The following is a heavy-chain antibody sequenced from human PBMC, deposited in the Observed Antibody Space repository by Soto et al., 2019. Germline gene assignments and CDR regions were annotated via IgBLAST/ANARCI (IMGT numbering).Heavy chain of an antibody. D-gene: IGHD1-26*01. CDR3: ARGPTIVGNTTPLDS. Sequence: PSETLSLTCTVPGGSITNSNWWSWVRLPPAKGLEWIGDIYHAGSTKYNPSLERRVTMSVDTSNNQFALTLTSVTAADTAVYFCARGPTIVGNTTPLDSWGQGTLVTVYS. CDR2: IYHAGST. J-gene: IGHJ4*02. CDR1: GGSITNSNW. V-gene: IGHV4-4*02.